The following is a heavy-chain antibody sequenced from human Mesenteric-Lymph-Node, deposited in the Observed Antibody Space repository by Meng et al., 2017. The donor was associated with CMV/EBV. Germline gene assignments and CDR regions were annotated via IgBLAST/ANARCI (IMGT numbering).Heavy chain of an antibody. Sequence: GESLKISCAASGFTFDDYGMSWVRQAPGKGLEWVSGINWNGGSTGYADSVKGRFTISRDNAKNTLYLQMNSLRAEDTAVYYCARPTFRKTGEIDYWGQGTLVTVSS. CDR2: INWNGGST. D-gene: IGHD7-27*01. V-gene: IGHV3-20*04. J-gene: IGHJ4*02. CDR1: GFTFDDYG. CDR3: ARPTFRKTGEIDY.